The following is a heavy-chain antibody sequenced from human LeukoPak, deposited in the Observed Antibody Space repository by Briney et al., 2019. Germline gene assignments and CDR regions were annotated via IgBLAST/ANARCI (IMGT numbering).Heavy chain of an antibody. CDR1: GFSFRSYS. J-gene: IGHJ4*02. CDR2: ITGSSSYI. Sequence: GGSLRLACATSGFSFRSYSMDWVRQAPGKGLEWVSSITGSSSYISYADSVKGRFTISRDNAENSLFLQMNSLRPEDTAVYFCARDRLEGGETFDSWGQGTLVTVSS. D-gene: IGHD1-1*01. CDR3: ARDRLEGGETFDS. V-gene: IGHV3-21*01.